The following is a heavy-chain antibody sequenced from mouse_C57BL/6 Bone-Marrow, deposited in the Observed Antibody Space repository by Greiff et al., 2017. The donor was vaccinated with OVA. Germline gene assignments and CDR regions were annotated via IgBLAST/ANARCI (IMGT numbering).Heavy chain of an antibody. V-gene: IGHV1-80*01. J-gene: IGHJ1*03. CDR3: ARTPTTSRSGPHWYCDV. D-gene: IGHD2-10*01. CDR2: IYPGDGDT. CDR1: GYAFSSYW. Sequence: LQESGAELVKPGASVKISCKASGYAFSSYWMNWVKQRPGQGLEWIGQIYPGDGDTNYNGKFKGKATLTADKSSSTAYMQLSSLTSEDSAVYFCARTPTTSRSGPHWYCDVWGTGTTVTVSA.